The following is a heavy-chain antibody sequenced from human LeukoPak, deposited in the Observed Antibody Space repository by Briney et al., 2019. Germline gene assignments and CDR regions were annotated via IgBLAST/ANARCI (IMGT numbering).Heavy chain of an antibody. Sequence: MSGGSLRLSCAASGFTFSSYSMNWVRQAPGKGLEWVSSISSSSSYIYYADSVKGRFTISRDNAKNSLYLQMNSLRAEDTAVYYCARDGGGVQGITMLWSGAFDIWGQGTMVTVSS. CDR3: ARDGGGVQGITMLWSGAFDI. D-gene: IGHD3-10*01. V-gene: IGHV3-21*01. CDR2: ISSSSSYI. CDR1: GFTFSSYS. J-gene: IGHJ3*02.